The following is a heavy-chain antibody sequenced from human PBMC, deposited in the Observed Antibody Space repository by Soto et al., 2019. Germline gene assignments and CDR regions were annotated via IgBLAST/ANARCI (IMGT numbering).Heavy chain of an antibody. V-gene: IGHV1-46*01. CDR2: INPSGGST. Sequence: ASVKVSCKASGYTFTSYYMHWVRQAPGQGLEWMGIINPSGGSTSYAQKFQGRVTMTRDTSTSTVYMELSSLRSEDTAVYYCARDGYLVVVTAIPFDYWGQGTLVTVPS. D-gene: IGHD2-21*02. CDR1: GYTFTSYY. CDR3: ARDGYLVVVTAIPFDY. J-gene: IGHJ4*02.